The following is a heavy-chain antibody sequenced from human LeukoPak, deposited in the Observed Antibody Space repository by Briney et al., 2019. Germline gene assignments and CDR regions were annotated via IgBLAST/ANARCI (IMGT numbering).Heavy chain of an antibody. CDR1: GFTFSSYS. J-gene: IGHJ4*02. V-gene: IGHV3-21*04. Sequence: GGSLRLSCAASGFTFSSYSMNWVRQAPGKGLEWVSSISSSSSYIYYADSVKGRFTISRDNAKNSLYLQMNSLRAEDTAVYYCARRGPYGDYVNYWGQGTLVTVSS. CDR2: ISSSSSYI. D-gene: IGHD4-17*01. CDR3: ARRGPYGDYVNY.